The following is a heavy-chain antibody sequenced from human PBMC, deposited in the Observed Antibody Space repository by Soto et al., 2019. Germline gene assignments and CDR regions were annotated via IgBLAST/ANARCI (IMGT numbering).Heavy chain of an antibody. J-gene: IGHJ4*02. CDR1: GFTFSTYG. CDR3: AKDPATIAVAGTFDY. Sequence: EVQLLESGGGLVQPGGSLRLSCAASGFTFSTYGMSWVRQAPGKGLEWVSIISGSGGSTYYADTVKGRFTIFRDNSKNTLYLQMNSLRAEDTAVYYCAKDPATIAVAGTFDYWGQGTLVIVSS. CDR2: ISGSGGST. D-gene: IGHD6-19*01. V-gene: IGHV3-23*01.